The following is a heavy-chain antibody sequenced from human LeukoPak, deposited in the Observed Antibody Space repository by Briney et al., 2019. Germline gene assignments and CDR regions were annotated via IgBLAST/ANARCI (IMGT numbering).Heavy chain of an antibody. D-gene: IGHD5-12*01. CDR1: GFTFDDYA. Sequence: GGSLRLSCAASGFTFDDYAMHWVRQAPGKGLEWVSGISWNSGSISYADSVKGRFTISRDDAKNSLYLQMNSLRAEDMALYYCAKDGDIVATRYYCDCWGQGTLVTVSS. V-gene: IGHV3-9*03. CDR3: AKDGDIVATRYYCDC. J-gene: IGHJ4*02. CDR2: ISWNSGSI.